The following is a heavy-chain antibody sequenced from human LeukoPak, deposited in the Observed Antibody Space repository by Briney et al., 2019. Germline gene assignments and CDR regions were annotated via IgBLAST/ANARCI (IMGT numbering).Heavy chain of an antibody. CDR1: AFTFSSYS. D-gene: IGHD3-10*01. Sequence: GGSLRLSCAASAFTFSSYSMNWVRQAPGKGLEWVSSISSSGSYIYYADSVKGRFTISRDNAKNSLYLQMNSLRAEDTAVYYCARRGSKWFGEFFNRFDPWGQGTLVTVSS. CDR2: ISSSGSYI. V-gene: IGHV3-21*01. J-gene: IGHJ5*02. CDR3: ARRGSKWFGEFFNRFDP.